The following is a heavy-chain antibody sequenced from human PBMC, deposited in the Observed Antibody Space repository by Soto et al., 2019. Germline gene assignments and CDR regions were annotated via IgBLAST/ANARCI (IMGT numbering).Heavy chain of an antibody. CDR2: IIPILGIA. V-gene: IGHV1-69*02. CDR1: GGTFSSYT. Sequence: ASVKVSCKASGGTFSSYTISWVRQAPGQGLEWMGRIIPILGIANYAQKFQGRVTITADKSTSTAYMELSSLRSEDTAVYYCARGYSSSWYYFEYWGQGTLVTVSS. D-gene: IGHD6-13*01. J-gene: IGHJ4*02. CDR3: ARGYSSSWYYFEY.